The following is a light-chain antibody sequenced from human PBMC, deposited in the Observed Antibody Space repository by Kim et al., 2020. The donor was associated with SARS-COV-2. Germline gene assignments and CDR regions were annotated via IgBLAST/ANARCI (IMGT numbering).Light chain of an antibody. CDR2: QDN. J-gene: IGLJ3*02. V-gene: IGLV6-57*01. CDR3: QSYDSNNWV. CDR1: SGRIASNY. Sequence: GKTVTISCPRSSGRIASNYVQWYQQRPDSSPSTLIYQDNQRPSGVPDRFSGSVDRSSNSASLTISGLKTEDEADYYCQSYDSNNWVFGGGTQLTVL.